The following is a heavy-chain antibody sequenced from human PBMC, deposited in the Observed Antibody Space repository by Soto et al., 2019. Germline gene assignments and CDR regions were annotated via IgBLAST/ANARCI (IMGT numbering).Heavy chain of an antibody. CDR2: ISASGGDT. Sequence: EVQLLESGGGLVQPGGSLRLSCAASGFTFSTYVMTWVRQAPGKGLEWVSAISASGGDTYYADSVKGRSTISRDNSKNTLYLQMNSRRVEDTAIYYCAKGGWLDDYGAKGTLVTVSA. D-gene: IGHD6-19*01. CDR3: AKGGWLDDY. J-gene: IGHJ4*02. V-gene: IGHV3-23*01. CDR1: GFTFSTYV.